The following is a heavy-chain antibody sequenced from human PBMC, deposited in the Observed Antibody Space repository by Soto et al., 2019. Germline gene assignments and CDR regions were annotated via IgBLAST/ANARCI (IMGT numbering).Heavy chain of an antibody. CDR2: ISYDGSNK. V-gene: IGHV3-30*04. J-gene: IGHJ4*02. D-gene: IGHD3-10*01. CDR3: ARDGVARGALDY. CDR1: GFTFSSYA. Sequence: GGSLRLSCAASGFTFSSYAMHWVRQAPGKGLEWVAVISYDGSNKYYADSVKGRFTISRDNSKNTLYLQMNSLRAEYTAVYYCARDGVARGALDYWGQGTLVTVSS.